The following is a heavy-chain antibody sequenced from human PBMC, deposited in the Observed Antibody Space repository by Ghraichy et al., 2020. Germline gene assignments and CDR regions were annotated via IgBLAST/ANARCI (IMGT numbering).Heavy chain of an antibody. D-gene: IGHD4-23*01. CDR3: ARHYGDYGGVFDI. J-gene: IGHJ3*02. CDR2: IYYSGTT. V-gene: IGHV4-59*08. Sequence: SETLSLTCTVSGGSISSYYWSWVRRPPGKGLEWIAYIYYSGTTNYNPSLKSRFTISVDTSKNQFSLRLSSVTAADTAVYYCARHYGDYGGVFDIWGQGTLVTVSS. CDR1: GGSISSYY.